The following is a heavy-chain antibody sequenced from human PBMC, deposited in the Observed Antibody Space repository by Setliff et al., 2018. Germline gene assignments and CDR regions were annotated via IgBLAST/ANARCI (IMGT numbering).Heavy chain of an antibody. D-gene: IGHD3-10*01. CDR2: MYYSGST. V-gene: IGHV4-39*01. CDR3: ARHLLVQGTYHFDY. Sequence: SETLSLTCPVSGGSISSGSYYWGWIRQSPGKGLEWIGSMYYSGSTYYNPSLKGRVTSSVDTTKNQFSLKLTSMTAADTAVYFCARHLLVQGTYHFDYWGQGSPVTVSS. J-gene: IGHJ4*02. CDR1: GGSISSGSYY.